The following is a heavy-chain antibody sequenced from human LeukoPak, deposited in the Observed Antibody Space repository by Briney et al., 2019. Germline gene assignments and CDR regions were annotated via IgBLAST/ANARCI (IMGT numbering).Heavy chain of an antibody. J-gene: IGHJ4*02. CDR1: GGSISSGGYY. CDR2: IYYSGST. V-gene: IGHV4-31*03. CDR3: ASNYDSSGYYATFDY. D-gene: IGHD3-22*01. Sequence: PQTLSLTCTVSGGSISSGGYYWSWIRQHPGKGLEWIGYIYYSGSTYYNPSLKSRVTISVDTSKNQFSLKLSSVTAADTAVYYCASNYDSSGYYATFDYWGQGTLVTVSS.